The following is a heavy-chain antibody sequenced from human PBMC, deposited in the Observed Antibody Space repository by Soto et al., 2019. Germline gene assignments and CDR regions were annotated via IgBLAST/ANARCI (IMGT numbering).Heavy chain of an antibody. J-gene: IGHJ4*02. Sequence: QVQLVQSGAEVRKPGASVRVSCKASGYSFTSYGISWVRQAPGRGLEWMGWISANTGDTKYTQNFQGRVNLTTETSASTVYMDLGSLRSDATAVYYCARTYSSGWSLSPSDYWGQGTLVTVSS. CDR2: ISANTGDT. V-gene: IGHV1-18*04. D-gene: IGHD6-19*01. CDR1: GYSFTSYG. CDR3: ARTYSSGWSLSPSDY.